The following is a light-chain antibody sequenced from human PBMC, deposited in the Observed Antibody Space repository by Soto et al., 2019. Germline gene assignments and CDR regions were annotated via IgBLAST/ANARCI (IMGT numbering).Light chain of an antibody. Sequence: IQMTQSPSTLSASVGNRVTVACRASQSISSWLAWYQQKQGKAPKLLIYDASSLESGVPSRFSGSGYGTEFTLTISSLQTDDFATYYCQQYDSYSWTFGQGTKVDIK. J-gene: IGKJ1*01. CDR1: QSISSW. CDR2: DAS. V-gene: IGKV1-5*01. CDR3: QQYDSYSWT.